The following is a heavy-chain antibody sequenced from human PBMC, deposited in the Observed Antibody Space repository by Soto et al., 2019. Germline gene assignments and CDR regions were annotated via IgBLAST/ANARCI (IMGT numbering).Heavy chain of an antibody. D-gene: IGHD2-2*02. J-gene: IGHJ6*02. CDR3: TTSHCISTSCHTQYYHYGMDV. CDR1: GFTFSDAW. Sequence: PWGPLRVSCAASGFTFSDAWMNWVREAPGKGLEWVGRIKSKTDGGTTGYAAPVKGRFTISRDDSQNTLYLQMNSLKTEDTAVYYCTTSHCISTSCHTQYYHYGMDVCGQGTMVNVS. CDR2: IKSKTDGGTT. V-gene: IGHV3-15*07.